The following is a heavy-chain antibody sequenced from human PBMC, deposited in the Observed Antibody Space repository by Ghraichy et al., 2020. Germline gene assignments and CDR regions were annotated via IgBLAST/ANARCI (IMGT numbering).Heavy chain of an antibody. CDR1: GGTFSSYA. CDR3: ARTYYYDSSGYYDY. V-gene: IGHV1-69*13. J-gene: IGHJ4*02. Sequence: SVKVSCKASGGTFSSYAISWVRQAPGQGLEWMGGIIPIFGTANYAQKFQGRVTITADESTSTAYMELSSLRSEDTAVYYCARTYYYDSSGYYDYWGQGTLVTVSS. D-gene: IGHD3-22*01. CDR2: IIPIFGTA.